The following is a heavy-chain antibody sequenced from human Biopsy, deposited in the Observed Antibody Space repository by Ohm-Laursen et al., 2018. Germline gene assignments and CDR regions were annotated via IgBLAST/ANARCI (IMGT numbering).Heavy chain of an antibody. D-gene: IGHD3-3*01. Sequence: SSVKVSCKASGGTFSNYAISWVRQAPGEGLEWMGGIIAVSGLVNYAPKFQGRVSITADKSTTTAYMELSSLKSEDTAVYYCATPFQYYDSWGGYPPFDHWGQGTLVTVSS. V-gene: IGHV1-69*17. CDR1: GGTFSNYA. J-gene: IGHJ4*02. CDR2: IIAVSGLV. CDR3: ATPFQYYDSWGGYPPFDH.